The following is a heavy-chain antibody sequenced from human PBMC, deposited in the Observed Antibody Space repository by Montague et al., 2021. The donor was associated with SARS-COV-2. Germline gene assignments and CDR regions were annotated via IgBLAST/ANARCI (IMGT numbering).Heavy chain of an antibody. CDR1: GASISSRGYY. CDR3: ATLTSSITIFGVVQGYYFDD. J-gene: IGHJ4*02. D-gene: IGHD3-3*01. CDR2: KYYSGST. Sequence: SETLSLTCTVSGASISSRGYYWGWIRQPPGKGLEWIGFKYYSGSTYYNPTLKSRVTISVDTSKNQFSLKLSSVTAADTAVYYCATLTSSITIFGVVQGYYFDDWGQGTLVTVSS. V-gene: IGHV4-39*01.